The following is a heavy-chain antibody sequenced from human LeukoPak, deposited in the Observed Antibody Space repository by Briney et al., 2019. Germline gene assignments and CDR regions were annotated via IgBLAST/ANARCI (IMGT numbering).Heavy chain of an antibody. CDR3: ARSLRVGADSHY. CDR1: EFTFSTYA. J-gene: IGHJ4*01. V-gene: IGHV3-23*01. Sequence: PGGSLRLSCTASEFTFSTYAMTWVRQAPGKGLEWVSGITGSGSSTYYADSVKGRFTISRDNSKNTLFLQMKSLSAEDTAVYFCARSLRVGADSHYWGRGTLVTVSS. D-gene: IGHD1-26*01. CDR2: ITGSGSST.